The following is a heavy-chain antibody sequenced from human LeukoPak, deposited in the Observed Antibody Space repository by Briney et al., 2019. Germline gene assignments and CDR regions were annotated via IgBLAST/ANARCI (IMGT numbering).Heavy chain of an antibody. CDR3: ASRRSTGSRGAFDI. CDR2: IIPISGTA. Sequence: ASVKVSCKASGGTFSSYAISWVRQAPGQGLEWMGGIIPISGTANYAQKFQGRVTITADKSTSTAYMELSSLRSEDTAVYYCASRRSTGSRGAFDIWGQGTMVTVSS. D-gene: IGHD3-10*01. J-gene: IGHJ3*02. V-gene: IGHV1-69*06. CDR1: GGTFSSYA.